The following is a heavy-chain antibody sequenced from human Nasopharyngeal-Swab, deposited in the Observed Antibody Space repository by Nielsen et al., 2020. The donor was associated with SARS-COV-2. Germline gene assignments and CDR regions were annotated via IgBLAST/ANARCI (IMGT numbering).Heavy chain of an antibody. CDR1: GYTFTSYA. V-gene: IGHV1-3*01. D-gene: IGHD4-23*01. CDR2: INAGNGNT. J-gene: IGHJ4*02. CDR3: ARAGGTMVVNEFGY. Sequence: ASVKVSCKASGYTFTSYAMHWVRQAPGQRLEWMGWINAGNGNTKYSQKFQGRVTITRDTSASTAYMELSSLRSEDTAVYYCARAGGTMVVNEFGYWGQGTLVTVSS.